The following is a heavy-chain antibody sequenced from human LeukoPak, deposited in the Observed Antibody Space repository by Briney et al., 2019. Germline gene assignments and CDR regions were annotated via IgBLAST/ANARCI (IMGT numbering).Heavy chain of an antibody. V-gene: IGHV1-69*01. Sequence: XXVRQAPGXGLXWMGGVIPIFGTANYAQKFQGRVTITADESTSTAYMELSSLRSEDTAVYYCARNYYDRRELRYWGQGTLVTVSS. J-gene: IGHJ4*02. CDR3: ARNYYDRRELRY. CDR2: VIPIFGTA. D-gene: IGHD3-22*01.